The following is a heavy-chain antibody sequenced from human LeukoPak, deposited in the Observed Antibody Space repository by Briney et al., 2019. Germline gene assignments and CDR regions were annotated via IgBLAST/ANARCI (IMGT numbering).Heavy chain of an antibody. V-gene: IGHV1-69*04. CDR2: IIPILGIA. J-gene: IGHJ6*02. CDR3: ATRPYSSSFGYYYGMDV. Sequence: SVKVSCKASGYTFKSYAISWVRQAPGQGLEWMGRIIPILGIANYAQKFQGRVTITADKSTSTAYMELSSLRSEDTAVYYCATRPYSSSFGYYYGMDVWGQGTTVTVSS. D-gene: IGHD6-6*01. CDR1: GYTFKSYA.